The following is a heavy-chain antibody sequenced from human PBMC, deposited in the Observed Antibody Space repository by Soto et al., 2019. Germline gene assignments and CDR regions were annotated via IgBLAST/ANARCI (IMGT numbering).Heavy chain of an antibody. V-gene: IGHV4-31*03. J-gene: IGHJ6*02. D-gene: IGHD6-13*01. Sequence: SETLSLTCTVSGGSISSGGYYWSWIRQHPGKGLEWIGYIYYSGSTYYNPSLKSRVTISVDTSKNQFSLKLSSVTAADTAVYYCARDSIAGSGLSYYGMDVWGQGTTVTVSS. CDR3: ARDSIAGSGLSYYGMDV. CDR1: GGSISSGGYY. CDR2: IYYSGST.